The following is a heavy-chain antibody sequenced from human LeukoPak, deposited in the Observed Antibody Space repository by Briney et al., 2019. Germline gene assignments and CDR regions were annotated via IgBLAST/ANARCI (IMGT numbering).Heavy chain of an antibody. CDR1: GFTFSNYW. V-gene: IGHV3-7*04. CDR2: IKQDGIEK. D-gene: IGHD6-19*01. Sequence: QPGGSLRLSCAASGFTFSNYWMNWVRQAPGKGLEWVANIKQDGIEKYYVDSVKGRFTISRDNAENSLNLQMNSLRAEDTAVYYCARGMTVAANWFDPWGQGTLVTVSS. J-gene: IGHJ5*02. CDR3: ARGMTVAANWFDP.